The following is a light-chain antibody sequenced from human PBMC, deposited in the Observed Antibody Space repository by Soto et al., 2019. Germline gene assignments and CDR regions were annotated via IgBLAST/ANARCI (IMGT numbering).Light chain of an antibody. J-gene: IGKJ1*01. CDR3: LHYYTYPLT. Sequence: IQMTQSPSTLSASVGDRVTITCRASHNIERWMAWYQQKPGKAPSLLIFDASTLHSGVPSRFSGSGSGTDFTLTISSLQPDDFATYYCLHYYTYPLTFGQGTKVDIK. V-gene: IGKV1-5*01. CDR1: HNIERW. CDR2: DAS.